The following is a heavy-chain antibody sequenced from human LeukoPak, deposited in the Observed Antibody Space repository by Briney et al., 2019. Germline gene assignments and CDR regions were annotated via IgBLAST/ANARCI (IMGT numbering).Heavy chain of an antibody. V-gene: IGHV7-4-1*02. CDR3: ASGWEGPDY. D-gene: IGHD1-26*01. CDR1: GYTFTSYA. J-gene: IGHJ4*02. CDR2: INTNTGNP. Sequence: ASVKVSCKASGYTFTSYAINWVRQAPGQGLEWMGWINTNTGNPTYAQGFTGRFVFSLDTSVSTAYLQISSLRAEDTAVYYCASGWEGPDYWGQGTLVTVSS.